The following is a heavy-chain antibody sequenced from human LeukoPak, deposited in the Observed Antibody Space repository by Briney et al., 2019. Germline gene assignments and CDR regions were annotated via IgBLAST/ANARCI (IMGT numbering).Heavy chain of an antibody. CDR3: ARLSRTAPFDY. D-gene: IGHD6-6*01. CDR2: IYYSGST. Sequence: PSETLSLTCTVSGGSISSYYWSWIRQPPGKGLEWIGYIYYSGSTNYNTSLKSRVTISVDTSKNQFSLKLSSVTAADTAVYYCARLSRTAPFDYWGQGTLVTASS. V-gene: IGHV4-59*08. J-gene: IGHJ4*02. CDR1: GGSISSYY.